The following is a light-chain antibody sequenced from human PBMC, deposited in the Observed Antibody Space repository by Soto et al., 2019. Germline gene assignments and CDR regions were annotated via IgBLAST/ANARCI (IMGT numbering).Light chain of an antibody. V-gene: IGLV1-40*01. CDR3: QSYDSSLSGCVV. Sequence: QSVLTQPPSVSGAPGQRVTISCTWTSSNIGAGYDVHWYQQLPGTAPKLLIYGNSNRPSGVPDRFSGSKSGTSASLAITGLQAEDEADYYCQSYDSSLSGCVVFGGGTKLTVL. CDR2: GNS. CDR1: SSNIGAGYD. J-gene: IGLJ2*01.